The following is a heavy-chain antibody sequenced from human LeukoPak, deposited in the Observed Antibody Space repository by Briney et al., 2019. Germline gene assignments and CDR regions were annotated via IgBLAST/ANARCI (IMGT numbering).Heavy chain of an antibody. J-gene: IGHJ4*02. Sequence: PSQTLSLTCTVSGGSISSGGYYWRWIRQHPGKGLEWIGYIYYSGSTYYNPSLKSRVTISVDTSKNQFSLKLSSVTAADTAVYYCARARLQHIVANDYYFDYWGQGTLVTVSS. CDR2: IYYSGST. CDR1: GGSISSGGYY. V-gene: IGHV4-31*03. D-gene: IGHD2-21*01. CDR3: ARARLQHIVANDYYFDY.